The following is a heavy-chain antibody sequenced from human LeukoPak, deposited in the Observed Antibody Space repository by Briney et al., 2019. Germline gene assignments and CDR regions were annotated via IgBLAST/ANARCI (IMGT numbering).Heavy chain of an antibody. CDR2: ISAYNGNT. CDR1: GYTFTSYG. CDR3: ARAAHYDSSDIILGF. Sequence: ASVKVSCKASGYTFTSYGISWVRQAPGQGLEWMGWISAYNGNTNYAQKLQGRVTMTTDTSTSTAYMELRSLRSDDTAVYYCARAAHYDSSDIILGFWGQGTLVTVSS. D-gene: IGHD3-22*01. J-gene: IGHJ4*02. V-gene: IGHV1-18*01.